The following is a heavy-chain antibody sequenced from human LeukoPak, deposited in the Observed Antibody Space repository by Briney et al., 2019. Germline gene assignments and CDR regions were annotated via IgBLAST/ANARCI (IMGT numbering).Heavy chain of an antibody. J-gene: IGHJ4*02. D-gene: IGHD6-13*01. Sequence: GGSLRLSCAASGFTFSDYNMTWVRQAPGKGLEWVSSISSSSSYIYYADSVKGRFTISRDNAKNSLYLQMNSLRAEDTAVYYCARQGSSAPGDYWGQGTLVTVSS. CDR2: ISSSSSYI. CDR1: GFTFSDYN. V-gene: IGHV3-21*01. CDR3: ARQGSSAPGDY.